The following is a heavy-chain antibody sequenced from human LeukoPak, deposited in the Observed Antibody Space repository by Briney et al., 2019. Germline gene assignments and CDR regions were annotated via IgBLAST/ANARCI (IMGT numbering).Heavy chain of an antibody. CDR1: GGTFSSYA. Sequence: SVKVSCKASGGTFSSYAISWVRQAPGQGLEWMEGIIPIFGTANYAQKFQGRVTITADESTSTAYMELSSLRSEDTAVYYCARDLSSTVYYYYYMDVWGKGTTVTVSS. CDR2: IIPIFGTA. D-gene: IGHD4-11*01. CDR3: ARDLSSTVYYYYYMDV. V-gene: IGHV1-69*01. J-gene: IGHJ6*03.